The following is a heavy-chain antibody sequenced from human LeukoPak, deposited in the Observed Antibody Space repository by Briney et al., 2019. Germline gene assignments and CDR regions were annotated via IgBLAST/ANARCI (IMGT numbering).Heavy chain of an antibody. CDR3: ESSGRIDY. CDR2: IKQDGSDK. J-gene: IGHJ4*02. V-gene: IGHV3-7*05. D-gene: IGHD3-10*01. CDR1: GFTFSSYW. Sequence: GGSLRLSCAASGFTFSSYWMSWVRQAPGKGLEWVANIKQDGSDKYYVDSVKGRFTISRDNSKNTLYLQMNSLRAEDTAVYYCESSGRIDYWGQGTLVTVSS.